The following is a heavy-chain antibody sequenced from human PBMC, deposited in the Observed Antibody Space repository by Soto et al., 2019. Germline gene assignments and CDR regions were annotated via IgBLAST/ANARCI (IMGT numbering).Heavy chain of an antibody. D-gene: IGHD6-13*01. CDR1: GAPSVSDG. CDR3: ARAGVYVDLSMGTWFAP. CDR2: IYTNGRT. V-gene: IGHV4-4*07. Sequence: SEARSVTCSFAGAPSVSDGGSWVRQPSGKGLEWIGRIYTNGRTNYSPSLESRVTMSVDTSKNQVSLKLSSVTAADTAVYYCARAGVYVDLSMGTWFAPWRHGTPVPVSS. J-gene: IGHJ5*02.